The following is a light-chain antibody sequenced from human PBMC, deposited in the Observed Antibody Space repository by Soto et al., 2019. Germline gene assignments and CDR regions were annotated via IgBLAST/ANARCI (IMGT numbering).Light chain of an antibody. Sequence: SYELAQPLSVSVALGQTARITCGGNNLGSKNVHWYQQKPGQAPILVIYSDTNRPSGIPERFSGSNSGKTATLTISRAQVGDEADYYCQVWDSSPVVFGGGTQLTVL. V-gene: IGLV3-9*01. CDR2: SDT. CDR3: QVWDSSPVV. CDR1: NLGSKN. J-gene: IGLJ2*01.